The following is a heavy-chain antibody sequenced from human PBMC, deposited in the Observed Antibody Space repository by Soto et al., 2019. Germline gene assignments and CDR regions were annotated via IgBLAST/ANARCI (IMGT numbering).Heavy chain of an antibody. CDR3: AKGLNDFWSGYYGFDY. J-gene: IGHJ4*02. D-gene: IGHD3-3*01. CDR1: GFTFSSYG. V-gene: IGHV3-30*18. Sequence: GGSLRLSCAASGFTFSSYGMHWVRQAPGKGLEWVAVISYDGSNKYYADSVKGRFTISRDNSKNTLYLQMNSLRAEDTTVYYCAKGLNDFWSGYYGFDYWGQGTLVTVSS. CDR2: ISYDGSNK.